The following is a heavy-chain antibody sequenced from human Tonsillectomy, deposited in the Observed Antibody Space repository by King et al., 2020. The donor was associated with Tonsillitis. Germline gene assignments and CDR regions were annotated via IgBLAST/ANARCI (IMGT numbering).Heavy chain of an antibody. V-gene: IGHV4-30-4*01. CDR2: IYYSGST. CDR1: GGSISSGDYY. Sequence: VQLQESGPGLVKPSQTLSLTCTVSGGSISSGDYYWSWIRQPPGKGLEWIGYIYYSGSTYYNPSLKSRVTISVDTSKNQFSLKLSSVTAADTAVYYCARARQAPTWYSSSWYPHYFDYWGQGTLVTVSS. J-gene: IGHJ4*02. D-gene: IGHD6-13*01. CDR3: ARARQAPTWYSSSWYPHYFDY.